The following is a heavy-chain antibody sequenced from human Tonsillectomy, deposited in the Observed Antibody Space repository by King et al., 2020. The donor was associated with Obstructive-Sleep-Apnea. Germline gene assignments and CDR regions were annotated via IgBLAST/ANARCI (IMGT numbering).Heavy chain of an antibody. CDR3: ARGIRIAAAGEYYFDY. J-gene: IGHJ4*02. Sequence: VQLVQSGAEVKKPGASVKVSCKASGYTFSSYDINWVRQATGQGLEWMGWMNPNSGNTGYAQKFQGRVTMTRNTSISTAYMELSSLRSEDTAGYYCARGIRIAAAGEYYFDYWGQGTLVTVSS. CDR2: MNPNSGNT. D-gene: IGHD6-13*01. CDR1: GYTFSSYD. V-gene: IGHV1-8*01.